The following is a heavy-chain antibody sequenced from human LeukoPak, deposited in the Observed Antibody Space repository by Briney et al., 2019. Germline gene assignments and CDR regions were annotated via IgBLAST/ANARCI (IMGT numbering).Heavy chain of an antibody. CDR2: ISWNGGSI. CDR1: GFSFDDYA. Sequence: GRSLRLSCAASGFSFDDYAMHWVPQAPGKGLEWVSGISWNGGSIGYADSVKGRFTISRDNAKNSLYLQMNSLRADDTALYYCAKDRGSSRYGRLDYWGQGTLVTVSS. D-gene: IGHD6-13*01. J-gene: IGHJ4*02. CDR3: AKDRGSSRYGRLDY. V-gene: IGHV3-9*01.